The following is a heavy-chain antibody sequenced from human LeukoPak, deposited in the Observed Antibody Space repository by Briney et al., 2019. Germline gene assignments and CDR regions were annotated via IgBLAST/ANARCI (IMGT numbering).Heavy chain of an antibody. J-gene: IGHJ6*03. CDR3: AKVPGHYYYYMDV. V-gene: IGHV3-23*01. Sequence: PGGSLRLSCAASGFTFSSYSMSWVRQAPGKGLEWVSAISGSGGSTYYADSVKGRFTISRDNSKNTLYLQMNSLRAEDTAVYYCAKVPGHYYYYMDVWGKGTTVTVSS. CDR1: GFTFSSYS. CDR2: ISGSGGST.